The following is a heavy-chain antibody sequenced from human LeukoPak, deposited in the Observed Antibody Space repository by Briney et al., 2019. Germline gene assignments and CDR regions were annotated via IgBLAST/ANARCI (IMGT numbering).Heavy chain of an antibody. Sequence: GGSLRLSCAASGFTFSSYAMSWVRQAPGKGLEWVSAISGSGGSTYYADSVKGRFTISRDNSKNTLYPQMNSLRAEDTAVYYCAKGGGGYNKLFDYWGQGTLVTVSS. V-gene: IGHV3-23*01. J-gene: IGHJ4*02. D-gene: IGHD5-24*01. CDR3: AKGGGGYNKLFDY. CDR1: GFTFSSYA. CDR2: ISGSGGST.